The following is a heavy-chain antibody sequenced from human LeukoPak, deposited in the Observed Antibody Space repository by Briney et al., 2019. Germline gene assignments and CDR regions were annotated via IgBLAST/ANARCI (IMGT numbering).Heavy chain of an antibody. V-gene: IGHV1-46*01. D-gene: IGHD3-3*01. CDR3: ARDLGGRSGYFYYYGMDV. Sequence: ASVKVSCTASGYTFTSYYMHWVRQAPGQGLEWMGIINPSGGSTSYAQKLQGRVTMTTDTSTSTAYMELRSLRSDDTAVYYCARDLGGRSGYFYYYGMDVWGQGTTVTVSS. J-gene: IGHJ6*02. CDR2: INPSGGST. CDR1: GYTFTSYY.